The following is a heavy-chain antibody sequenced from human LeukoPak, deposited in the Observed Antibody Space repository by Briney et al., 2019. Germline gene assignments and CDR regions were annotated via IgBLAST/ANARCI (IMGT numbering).Heavy chain of an antibody. CDR3: ASGGGYDSAPFDY. CDR2: ISYDGSNK. Sequence: GGSLRLSCAASGFTFSSYAMHWVRQAPGKGLEWVAVISYDGSNKYYADSVKGRFTISRDNSKNTLYLQMNSLRAEDTAVYYCASGGGYDSAPFDYWGQGTLVTVSS. D-gene: IGHD5-12*01. V-gene: IGHV3-30-3*01. CDR1: GFTFSSYA. J-gene: IGHJ4*02.